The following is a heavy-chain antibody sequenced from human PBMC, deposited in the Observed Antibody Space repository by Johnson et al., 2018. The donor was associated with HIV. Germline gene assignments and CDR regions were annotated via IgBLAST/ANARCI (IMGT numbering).Heavy chain of an antibody. D-gene: IGHD6-13*01. V-gene: IGHV3-30-3*01. Sequence: QVQLVESGGGVVQPGRSLRLSCAASGFTFSSYAMHWVRQAPGKGLEWVAVISYDGSNKYSADSVKGRFTISRDNSKNTLYLQMNSLRAEDTAVYYCAKGSSSWPNDAFDIWGQGTMVTVSS. CDR3: AKGSSSWPNDAFDI. CDR2: ISYDGSNK. CDR1: GFTFSSYA. J-gene: IGHJ3*02.